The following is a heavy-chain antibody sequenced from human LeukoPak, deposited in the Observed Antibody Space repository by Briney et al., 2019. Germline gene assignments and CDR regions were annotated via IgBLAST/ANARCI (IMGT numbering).Heavy chain of an antibody. Sequence: GASVKVSCKASGYTFTGYYMHWVRQAPGQGLEWMGIINPSGGSTSYAQKFQGRVTMTRDMSTSTVYMELSSLRSEDTAVYYCARDHSGSYYVMYYYYYMDVWGKGTTVTVSS. CDR2: INPSGGST. V-gene: IGHV1-46*01. CDR3: ARDHSGSYYVMYYYYYMDV. J-gene: IGHJ6*03. CDR1: GYTFTGYY. D-gene: IGHD1-26*01.